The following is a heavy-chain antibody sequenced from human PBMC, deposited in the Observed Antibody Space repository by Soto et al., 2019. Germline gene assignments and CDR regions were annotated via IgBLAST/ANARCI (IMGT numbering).Heavy chain of an antibody. D-gene: IGHD3-9*01. J-gene: IGHJ6*02. Sequence: QVQLVQSGAEVKTPGSSVKVSCKASGGTFSSYSINWVRQAPGQGLEWVGRLIPMFGTTDYAQRFQGRVTFTADESTSTASMEVTNLTSEDTAVYYCARAVVLTFTRFYDMDVWGQGTTVTVSS. V-gene: IGHV1-69*18. CDR2: LIPMFGTT. CDR3: ARAVVLTFTRFYDMDV. CDR1: GGTFSSYS.